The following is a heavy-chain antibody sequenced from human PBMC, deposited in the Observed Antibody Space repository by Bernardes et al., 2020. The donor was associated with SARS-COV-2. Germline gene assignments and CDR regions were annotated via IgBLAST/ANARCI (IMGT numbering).Heavy chain of an antibody. J-gene: IGHJ4*02. Sequence: GSLRLSCAASGFTFSRYWMVWVRQAPGKGLEWVANIKQDGSEKYYVDSVKGRFTISRDNAKNSLYLQMNSLRGEDTAVYYCARTGDDFWGQGTLVTVSS. V-gene: IGHV3-7*04. CDR3: ARTGDDF. CDR2: IKQDGSEK. CDR1: GFTFSRYW.